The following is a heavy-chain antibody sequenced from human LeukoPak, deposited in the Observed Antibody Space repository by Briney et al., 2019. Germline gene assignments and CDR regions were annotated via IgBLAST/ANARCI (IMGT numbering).Heavy chain of an antibody. CDR3: ARRPPSKYSGYDFDY. CDR2: FNPENGNT. CDR1: GYSFVGYG. D-gene: IGHD5-12*01. J-gene: IGHJ4*02. V-gene: IGHV1-18*01. Sequence: ASVKVSCKASGYSFVGYGITWVRQAPGQGLEWMGWFNPENGNTNYAQKLQGRVTMATDTSTSTAYMELRSLRSDNTAVYYCARRPPSKYSGYDFDYWGQGTLVTVSS.